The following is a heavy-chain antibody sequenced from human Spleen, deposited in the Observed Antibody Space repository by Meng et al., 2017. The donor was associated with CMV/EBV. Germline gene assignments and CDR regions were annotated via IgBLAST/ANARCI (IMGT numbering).Heavy chain of an antibody. D-gene: IGHD3-3*01. Sequence: ASVKVSCKASGYTFTDYYMYWVRQAPGQGLEWMGWINPNSGGTNYAQKFQGRVTMTRDTSTSTVYMELSSLRSEDTAVYFCARDRITIFGVIMTAMDVWGQGTTVTVSS. V-gene: IGHV1-2*02. J-gene: IGHJ6*02. CDR2: INPNSGGT. CDR3: ARDRITIFGVIMTAMDV. CDR1: GYTFTDYY.